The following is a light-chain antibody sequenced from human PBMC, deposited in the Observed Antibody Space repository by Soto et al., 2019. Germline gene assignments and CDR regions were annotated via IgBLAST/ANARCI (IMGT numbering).Light chain of an antibody. Sequence: DIVMTQSPDSLAVSLGERATINCKSSRSLLYTPNNNNYLAWFQQKPGQPPKLLIYWASTRESGAPDRFSGSGSGTDFPLSISSVEAEDGAVYYCLQYASDPFTFGQRTKREIK. CDR2: WAS. CDR1: RSLLYTPNNNNY. V-gene: IGKV4-1*01. J-gene: IGKJ2*01. CDR3: LQYASDPFT.